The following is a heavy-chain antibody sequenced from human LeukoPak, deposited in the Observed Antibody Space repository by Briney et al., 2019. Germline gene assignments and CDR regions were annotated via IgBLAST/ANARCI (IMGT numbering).Heavy chain of an antibody. CDR3: ARDFAAPRDY. D-gene: IGHD2-15*01. V-gene: IGHV3-11*04. CDR2: ISSSGSTI. CDR1: GFTFSDYY. Sequence: VGSLRLSCAASGFTFSDYYMSWIRQAPGKGLEWVSYISSSGSTIYYADSVKGRFTVSRDNARNSLYVQMNSLRVEDTAVYYCARDFAAPRDYWGQGTLVTVSS. J-gene: IGHJ4*02.